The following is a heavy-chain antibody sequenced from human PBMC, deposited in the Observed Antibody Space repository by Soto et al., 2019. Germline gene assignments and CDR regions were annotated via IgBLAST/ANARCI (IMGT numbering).Heavy chain of an antibody. CDR1: GFTFDSYG. D-gene: IGHD1-26*01. CDR2: ISGSGSST. Sequence: EVQLLESGGGTVQPGGSLRLSCAASGFTFDSYGMSWVRQAPGKGLEWVSAISGSGSSTYYADSVKGRFTISRDNSKNTLYLQLHSMRAEDTAVYYCAKDSRGIYPYYGMDVWGQGTTVTVSS. CDR3: AKDSRGIYPYYGMDV. V-gene: IGHV3-23*01. J-gene: IGHJ6*02.